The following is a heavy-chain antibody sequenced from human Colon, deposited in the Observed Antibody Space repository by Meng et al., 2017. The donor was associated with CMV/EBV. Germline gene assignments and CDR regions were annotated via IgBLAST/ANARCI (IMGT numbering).Heavy chain of an antibody. J-gene: IGHJ4*02. V-gene: IGHV3-30*02. Sequence: GGSLRLSCAASGFTFSSYGMHWVRQAPGKGLEWLAFIRYDGANKYYADSVKGRYTISRDNSKNTLYLQMNSLRAEDTAVYYCATHPYAGSTSDYWGQGTLVTVSS. CDR2: IRYDGANK. CDR3: ATHPYAGSTSDY. D-gene: IGHD2-2*01. CDR1: GFTFSSYG.